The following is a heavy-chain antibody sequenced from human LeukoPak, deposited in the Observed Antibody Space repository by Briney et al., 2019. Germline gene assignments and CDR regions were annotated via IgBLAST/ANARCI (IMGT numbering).Heavy chain of an antibody. V-gene: IGHV3-73*01. J-gene: IGHJ4*02. CDR2: IRSKANSYAT. CDR1: GFTFSGSA. D-gene: IGHD6-13*01. Sequence: GGSLSLSCAASGFTFSGSAMHWVRPASGKGLEWVGRIRSKANSYATAYAASVKGRFTISRDDSKNTAYLQMNSLKTEDTAVYYCTMGYSSSWYVNWGQGTLVTVSS. CDR3: TMGYSSSWYVN.